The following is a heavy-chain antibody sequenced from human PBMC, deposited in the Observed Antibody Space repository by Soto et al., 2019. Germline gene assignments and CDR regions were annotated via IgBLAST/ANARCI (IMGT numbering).Heavy chain of an antibody. J-gene: IGHJ4*02. V-gene: IGHV3-23*01. CDR1: GFTFSSYA. D-gene: IGHD3-3*01. CDR3: AKGRFLEWLLADY. Sequence: EVQLLESGGGLVQPGGSLRLSCAASGFTFSSYAMSWVRQAPGKGLEWVSAISGSGGSTYYADSVKGRFTISRDTSKNTLYLQMNSLRAEDTAVYYCAKGRFLEWLLADYWGQGTLVTVSS. CDR2: ISGSGGST.